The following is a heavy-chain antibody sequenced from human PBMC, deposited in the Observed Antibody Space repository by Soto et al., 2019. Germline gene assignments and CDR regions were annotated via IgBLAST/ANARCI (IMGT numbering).Heavy chain of an antibody. V-gene: IGHV1-69*13. Sequence: ASVKVSFKASGGTFSSYSISWVRQAPGQGLEWMGGIIPIFGTANYAQKFQGRVTITADESTSTAYMELSSLRSEDTAVYYCAREVAHSYDSSGYYDYWGQGTLVTVSS. J-gene: IGHJ4*02. CDR3: AREVAHSYDSSGYYDY. CDR2: IIPIFGTA. CDR1: GGTFSSYS. D-gene: IGHD3-22*01.